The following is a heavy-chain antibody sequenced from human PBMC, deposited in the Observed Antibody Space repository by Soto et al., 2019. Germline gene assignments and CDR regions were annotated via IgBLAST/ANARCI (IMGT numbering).Heavy chain of an antibody. CDR2: ISSSGNT. D-gene: IGHD3-22*01. CDR3: ARAPMVLTRSYFDS. CDR1: DGSISNFY. V-gene: IGHV4-59*01. Sequence: PAGTLSLPCTVSDGSISNFYWNWIGQCPGKGLEWVGYISSSGNTNYNPSLKRRVSISVDTSNNQFSLNLTAVTAADTAVYYCARAPMVLTRSYFDSWGQGTPVTVSS. J-gene: IGHJ4*02.